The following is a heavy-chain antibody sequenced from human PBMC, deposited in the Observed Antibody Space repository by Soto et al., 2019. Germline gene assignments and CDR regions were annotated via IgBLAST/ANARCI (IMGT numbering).Heavy chain of an antibody. J-gene: IGHJ4*02. CDR1: GFIFSSYA. CDR2: FSGTTSST. CDR3: AKGQKWELPFDY. D-gene: IGHD1-26*01. Sequence: GGSLRLSCAASGFIFSSYAMSWVRQAPGKGLEWVSAFSGTTSSTYYADSVKGRFTISRDNSKNTLYLQMNSLKAEDTAVYYCAKGQKWELPFDYWGQGALVTVSS. V-gene: IGHV3-23*01.